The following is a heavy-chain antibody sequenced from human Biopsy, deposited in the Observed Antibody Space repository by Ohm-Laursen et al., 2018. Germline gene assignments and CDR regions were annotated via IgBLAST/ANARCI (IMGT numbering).Heavy chain of an antibody. CDR1: GFTFSHAC. D-gene: IGHD2/OR15-2a*01. CDR3: TRDTTYYAGTTYYDALDV. J-gene: IGHJ3*01. CDR2: IKRDGSQS. V-gene: IGHV3-7*01. Sequence: SLRLSCAASGFTFSHACMTWVRQAPGKGLEWVANIKRDGSQSNHADSVKGRFTISRDNAKNSLYLQMNSLRAEDTAVYYCTRDTTYYAGTTYYDALDVWGQGTTVTVSS.